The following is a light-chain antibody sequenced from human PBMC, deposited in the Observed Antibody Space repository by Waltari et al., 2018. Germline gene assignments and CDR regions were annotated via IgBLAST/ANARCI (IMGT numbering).Light chain of an antibody. CDR1: QPVLYSANNKNY. V-gene: IGKV4-1*01. CDR3: HQFYVAPHT. Sequence: DIVMTQSPDSLAVSLGEMATIHCKSSQPVLYSANNKNYLAWYQQKPGQPPKLLIYLASTRESGVPDRFSGSGSGTDFTLTISSLQAEDVAVYYCHQFYVAPHTFGQGTRLVIK. J-gene: IGKJ2*01. CDR2: LAS.